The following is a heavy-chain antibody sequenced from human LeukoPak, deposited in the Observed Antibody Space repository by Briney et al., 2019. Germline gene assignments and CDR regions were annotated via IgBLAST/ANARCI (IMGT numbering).Heavy chain of an antibody. D-gene: IGHD6-19*01. J-gene: IGHJ4*02. V-gene: IGHV3-7*01. CDR2: IKQDGSEK. Sequence: GGSLRLSCAASGLTFSSFWMCWVRRAPGKGLEWVANIKQDGSEKNYVDSVKGRFTISRDNAKNSLYLQMNSVRAEDTAVYYCAGGSGWIFDSWGQGTLVTVSS. CDR1: GLTFSSFW. CDR3: AGGSGWIFDS.